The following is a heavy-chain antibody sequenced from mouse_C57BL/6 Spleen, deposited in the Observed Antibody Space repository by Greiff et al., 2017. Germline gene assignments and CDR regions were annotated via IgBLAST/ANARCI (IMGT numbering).Heavy chain of an antibody. CDR3: AREGDGTAAWFAY. CDR2: INPSTGGT. V-gene: IGHV1-42*01. J-gene: IGHJ3*01. CDR1: GYSFTGYY. D-gene: IGHD2-1*01. Sequence: EVQLQQSGPELVKPGASVKISCKASGYSFTGYYMNWVKQSPEKSLEWIGEINPSTGGTTYNQKFKAKATLTVDKSSSTAYMQLKSLTSEDSAVYYCAREGDGTAAWFAYWGQGTLVTVSA.